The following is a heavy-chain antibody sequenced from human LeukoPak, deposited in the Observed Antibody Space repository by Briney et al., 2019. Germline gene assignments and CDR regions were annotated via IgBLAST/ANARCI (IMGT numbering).Heavy chain of an antibody. CDR1: AFTFSSYE. D-gene: IGHD3-22*01. CDR3: ARDSYYYDSSGYLNY. Sequence: PGGSLRLSCAASAFTFSSYEMNWVRQAPGKGLEWVSYISSSGTTIYYADSVKGRFTISRDNAKNSLYLQMNSLRAEDTAVYYCARDSYYYDSSGYLNYWGQGTLVTVSS. J-gene: IGHJ4*02. CDR2: ISSSGTTI. V-gene: IGHV3-48*03.